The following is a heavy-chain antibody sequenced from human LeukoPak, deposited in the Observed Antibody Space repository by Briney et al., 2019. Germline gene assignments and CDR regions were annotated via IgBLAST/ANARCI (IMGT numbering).Heavy chain of an antibody. CDR1: GGSISSYY. V-gene: IGHV4-59*01. J-gene: IGHJ6*03. CDR2: IYYSGST. CDR3: ARGPHYDILTGRYYYYYYMDV. D-gene: IGHD3-9*01. Sequence: SETLSLTCTVSGGSISSYYWSWIRQPPGKGLEWIGYIYYSGSTNYNPSLKSRVTISVDTSKNQFSLKVSSVTAADTAVYYCARGPHYDILTGRYYYYYYMDVWGKGTTVTISS.